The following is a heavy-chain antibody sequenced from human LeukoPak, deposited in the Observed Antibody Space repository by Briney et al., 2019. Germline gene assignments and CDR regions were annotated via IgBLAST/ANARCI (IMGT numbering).Heavy chain of an antibody. CDR1: GFTFSSYA. V-gene: IGHV3-30-3*01. Sequence: GGSLRLSCAASGFTFSSYAMHWVRQAPGKGLERVAVISYDRSNKYYADSVKGRFTISRDNSKNTLYLQMNSLRAEDTAVYYCAGEVVPAARGVIWYYYYGMDVWGQGTTVTVSS. CDR3: AGEVVPAARGVIWYYYYGMDV. J-gene: IGHJ6*02. D-gene: IGHD2-2*01. CDR2: ISYDRSNK.